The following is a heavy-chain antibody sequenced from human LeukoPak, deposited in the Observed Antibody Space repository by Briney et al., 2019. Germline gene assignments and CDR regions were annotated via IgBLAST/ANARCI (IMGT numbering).Heavy chain of an antibody. CDR3: AKCGYCSSTSCYVLGNWYFDL. Sequence: GGSLRLSCAASGFTFSSYAMSWVRQAPGKGLEWVSAISGSGGSTYYADSVKGRFTISRDNSKNTLYLQMNSLRAEDTAVYYCAKCGYCSSTSCYVLGNWYFDLWGRGTLVTVSS. J-gene: IGHJ2*01. D-gene: IGHD2-2*03. CDR1: GFTFSSYA. V-gene: IGHV3-23*01. CDR2: ISGSGGST.